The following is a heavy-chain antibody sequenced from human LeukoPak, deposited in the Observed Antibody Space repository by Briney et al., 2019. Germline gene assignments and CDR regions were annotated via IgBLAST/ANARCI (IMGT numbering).Heavy chain of an antibody. D-gene: IGHD3-22*01. CDR1: GDSIRSSNYY. CDR2: IYYNGRT. V-gene: IGHV4-39*02. CDR3: ARRRYYDGSGYLD. J-gene: IGHJ1*01. Sequence: SETLSLSCTVSGDSIRSSNYYWDWIRQPPGKGLDWMGSIYYNGRTYYNPSLGSRVSILIDTTNNHFSLKLSSMTAADTAVYYCARRRYYDGSGYLDWGQGTLVIVSS.